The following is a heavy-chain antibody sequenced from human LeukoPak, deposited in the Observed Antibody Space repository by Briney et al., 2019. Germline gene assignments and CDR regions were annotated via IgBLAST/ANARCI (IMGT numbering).Heavy chain of an antibody. V-gene: IGHV1-18*01. CDR3: ARVGRESSGRNSYYFDY. D-gene: IGHD3-22*01. J-gene: IGHJ4*02. Sequence: ASVKVSCEASGYTFTSYGISWVRQAPGQGLEWMGWISAYNGNTNYAQKLQGRVTMTTDTSTSTAYMELRSLRSDDTAVYYCARVGRESSGRNSYYFDYWGQGTLVTVSS. CDR2: ISAYNGNT. CDR1: GYTFTSYG.